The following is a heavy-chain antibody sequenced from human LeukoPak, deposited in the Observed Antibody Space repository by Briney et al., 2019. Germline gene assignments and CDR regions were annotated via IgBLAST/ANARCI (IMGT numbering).Heavy chain of an antibody. J-gene: IGHJ4*02. V-gene: IGHV1-8*01. Sequence: GASVKVSCKASGYTFTSYDINWVRQATGQGLEWMGWMKPNSGNTGYAQKFQGRVTMTRNTSISTAYMELSSLRSEDTAVYYCARGFSVHYYDSSWGQGTLVTVSS. CDR2: MKPNSGNT. CDR3: ARGFSVHYYDSS. D-gene: IGHD3-22*01. CDR1: GYTFTSYD.